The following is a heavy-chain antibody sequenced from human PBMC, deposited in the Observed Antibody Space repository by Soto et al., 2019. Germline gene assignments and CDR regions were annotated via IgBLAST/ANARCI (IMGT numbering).Heavy chain of an antibody. Sequence: PGESLKISCKGLGNSFNNWIGWVRQMPGKGLEWVGIIYPGDSDTRYSPSFQGQVTISADKSISTAYLQWSSLKASDTAMYYCAKTRTGDRDAFDFWGQGTMVTVSS. CDR1: GNSFNNW. CDR2: IYPGDSDT. J-gene: IGHJ3*01. V-gene: IGHV5-51*01. D-gene: IGHD1-26*01. CDR3: AKTRTGDRDAFDF.